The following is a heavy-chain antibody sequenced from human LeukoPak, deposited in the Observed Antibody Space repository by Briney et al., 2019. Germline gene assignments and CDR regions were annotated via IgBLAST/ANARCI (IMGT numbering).Heavy chain of an antibody. J-gene: IGHJ4*02. D-gene: IGHD6-19*01. CDR2: IYSGGST. Sequence: GGSLRLSCAASGFTVSSNYMSWVRQAPGKGLEWVSVIYSGGSTYYADSVKGRFTISRDNSKNTLYLQMNSLRAEDTAVYYCARDYSIAVAGHLNWVPYWGQGTLVTVSS. CDR1: GFTVSSNY. CDR3: ARDYSIAVAGHLNWVPY. V-gene: IGHV3-53*01.